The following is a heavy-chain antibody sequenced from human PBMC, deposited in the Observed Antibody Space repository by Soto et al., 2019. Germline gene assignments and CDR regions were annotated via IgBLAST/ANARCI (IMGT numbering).Heavy chain of an antibody. CDR2: ISPFGGAT. V-gene: IGHV1-46*01. Sequence: QVRLVQSGAEVRKTGASVKVSCKASGDSVSNDYLHWVRQAPGQGFEWLGLISPFGGATAYAQRFKGRVTVTMDQSSTTFYLEVRSLRSDDPAVYYCATGRGGKTVATFGMDVWGQGVTVTVSS. CDR1: GDSVSNDY. J-gene: IGHJ6*02. D-gene: IGHD3-16*01. CDR3: ATGRGGKTVATFGMDV.